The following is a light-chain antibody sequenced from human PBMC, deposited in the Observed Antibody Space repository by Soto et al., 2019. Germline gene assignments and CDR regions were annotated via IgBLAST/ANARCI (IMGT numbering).Light chain of an antibody. V-gene: IGKV2-28*01. J-gene: IGKJ3*01. CDR1: QSLLFSNGYIY. CDR3: MQGVQTPFT. Sequence: DIVMTQSPLSLPVTPGEPASISCRSSQSLLFSNGYIYLDWYLQKPGQAPQLLLSLGSNRAPGVPDRFSGSGSGSDFTLKISRVEAEDVGVYYCMQGVQTPFTFGPGTKVDIK. CDR2: LGS.